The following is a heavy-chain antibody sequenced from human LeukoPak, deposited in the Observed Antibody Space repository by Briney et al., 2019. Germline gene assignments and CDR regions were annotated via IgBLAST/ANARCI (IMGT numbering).Heavy chain of an antibody. CDR3: AKDMGVRGVFDY. D-gene: IGHD3-10*01. Sequence: PGGSLRLSCAASAFTFSSYAMSWVHQAPGKGLEWVSALSGSGGSTYYADSVKGRFTISRDNSKNTLYLQMNSLRAEDTAVYYCAKDMGVRGVFDYWGQGTLVTVSS. CDR1: AFTFSSYA. V-gene: IGHV3-23*01. CDR2: LSGSGGST. J-gene: IGHJ4*02.